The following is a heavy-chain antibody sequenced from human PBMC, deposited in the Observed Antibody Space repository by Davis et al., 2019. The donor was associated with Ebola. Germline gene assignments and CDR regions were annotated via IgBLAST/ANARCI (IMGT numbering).Heavy chain of an antibody. CDR1: GFTFSSYA. CDR2: ISYDGSNK. J-gene: IGHJ6*02. Sequence: GESLKISCAASGFTFSSYAMHWVRQAPGKGLEWVAVISYDGSNKYYADSVTGRFTSSRDNSKNTLYLQMNSLRAEDTAVYYCARDLGYCSSTSCPHRYYYYYYGMDVWGQGTTVTVSS. V-gene: IGHV3-30-3*01. D-gene: IGHD2-2*01. CDR3: ARDLGYCSSTSCPHRYYYYYYGMDV.